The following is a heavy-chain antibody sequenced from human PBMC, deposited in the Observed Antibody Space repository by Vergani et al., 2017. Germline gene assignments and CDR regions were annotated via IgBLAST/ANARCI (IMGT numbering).Heavy chain of an antibody. CDR1: GGSISSGSYF. V-gene: IGHV4-61*02. CDR2: IYTSGDT. D-gene: IGHD6-6*01. CDR3: ARGRSSSGRYYYYYMDV. J-gene: IGHJ6*03. Sequence: QVHLQESGPGVVKPSQTLSLPCTVSGGSISSGSYFWSWIRQPAGKGLEWIGRIYTSGDTHYNPSLKSRVTMSVDTSQNQFSLKLRSVTAADTAVYYCARGRSSSGRYYYYYMDVWGKGTTVTVSS.